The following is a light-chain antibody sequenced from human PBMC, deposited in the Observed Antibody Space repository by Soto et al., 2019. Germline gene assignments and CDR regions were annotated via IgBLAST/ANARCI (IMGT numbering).Light chain of an antibody. Sequence: SYELTQPPSVSVAPGKTARITCGGNNIGSKSVHWYQQKPGQAPVLVIYYDSDRPSGIPERFSGSNSGNTATLTISRVEAGDEAGYYCQVWDSSRQSVFGGGTKLTVL. J-gene: IGLJ2*01. V-gene: IGLV3-21*04. CDR2: YDS. CDR1: NIGSKS. CDR3: QVWDSSRQSV.